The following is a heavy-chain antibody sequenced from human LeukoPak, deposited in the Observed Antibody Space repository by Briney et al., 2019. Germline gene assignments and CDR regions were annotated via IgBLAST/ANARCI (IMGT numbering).Heavy chain of an antibody. CDR2: IHHTGST. V-gene: IGHV4-38-2*02. CDR3: ARGSTSWYVGWFDP. D-gene: IGHD6-13*01. CDR1: NYSISSDYY. J-gene: IGHJ5*02. Sequence: PSETLSLTCSVSNYSISSDYYWGWIRQPPGQGLEWIGSIHHTGSTDFNASLKSRVTMSIDASKNQLSLKVTSVTAADTAVYYCARGSTSWYVGWFDPWGQGTQVTVSS.